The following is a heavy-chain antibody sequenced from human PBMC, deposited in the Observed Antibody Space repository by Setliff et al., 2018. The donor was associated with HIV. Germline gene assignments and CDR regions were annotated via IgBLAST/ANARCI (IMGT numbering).Heavy chain of an antibody. J-gene: IGHJ6*03. D-gene: IGHD1-20*01. Sequence: WASVKVSCKASGYTFTDYYIHWVRQAPGQGLEWLGWINPNSGDTNYAQSFQGRVTMTRDTSISTAYVDLSRLRFDDTAMYYCARAESLGWYYNYMDVWGKGTTVTVSS. CDR2: INPNSGDT. CDR3: ARAESLGWYYNYMDV. CDR1: GYTFTDYY. V-gene: IGHV1-2*02.